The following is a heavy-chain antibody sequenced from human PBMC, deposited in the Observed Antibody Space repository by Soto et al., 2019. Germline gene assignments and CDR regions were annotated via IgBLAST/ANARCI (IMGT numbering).Heavy chain of an antibody. CDR1: GFTFSSYG. D-gene: IGHD3-22*01. Sequence: GGSLRLSCAASGFTFSSYGMHWVRQAPGKGLEWVAVISYDGSNKYYADSVKGRFTISRDNSKNTLYLQMNSLRAEETAVYYCAKAESSYYYDSSGYYLLWYYGMDVWGQGTTVTVSS. CDR3: AKAESSYYYDSSGYYLLWYYGMDV. V-gene: IGHV3-30*18. J-gene: IGHJ6*02. CDR2: ISYDGSNK.